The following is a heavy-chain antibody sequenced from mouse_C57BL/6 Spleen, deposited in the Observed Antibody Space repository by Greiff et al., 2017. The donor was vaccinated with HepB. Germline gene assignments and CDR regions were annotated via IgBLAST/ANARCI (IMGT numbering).Heavy chain of an antibody. D-gene: IGHD1-1*01. J-gene: IGHJ3*01. CDR1: GFTFTDYY. CDR2: IRNKANGYTT. V-gene: IGHV7-3*01. CDR3: ARYKYYGSPPFAY. Sequence: EVQVVESGGGLVQPGGSLSLSCAASGFTFTDYYMSWVRQPPGKALEWLGFIRNKANGYTTEYSASVKGRFTISRDNSQSILYLQMNALRAEDSATYYCARYKYYGSPPFAYWGQGTLVTVSA.